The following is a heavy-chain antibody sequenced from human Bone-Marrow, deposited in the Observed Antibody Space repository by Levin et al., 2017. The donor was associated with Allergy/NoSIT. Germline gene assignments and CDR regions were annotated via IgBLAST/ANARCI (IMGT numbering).Heavy chain of an antibody. CDR2: ISSGGGGI. Sequence: LSLTCEGSGFTFSNYYMSWIRQAPGKGLEWLSYISSGGGGIYYADSVKGRFTISRDNAKNSLYLQMNSLRVEDTAIYYCARDPTGVVTEYGMDVWGQGTTVTVSS. D-gene: IGHD2-21*02. V-gene: IGHV3-11*01. CDR3: ARDPTGVVTEYGMDV. J-gene: IGHJ6*02. CDR1: GFTFSNYY.